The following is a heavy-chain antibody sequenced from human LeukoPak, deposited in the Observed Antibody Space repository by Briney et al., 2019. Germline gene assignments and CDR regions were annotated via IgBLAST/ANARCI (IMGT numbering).Heavy chain of an antibody. CDR3: ARDFFWRILESPPYAFDI. V-gene: IGHV1-18*01. Sequence: ASVKVSCKASGYTFTSYGISWVRQAPGQGLEWMGWISAYNGNTNYAQKLQGRVTMTTDTSTSTAYMELRSLRSDDTAVYYCARDFFWRILESPPYAFDIWGQGTMVTVSS. CDR1: GYTFTSYG. J-gene: IGHJ3*02. CDR2: ISAYNGNT. D-gene: IGHD3-3*01.